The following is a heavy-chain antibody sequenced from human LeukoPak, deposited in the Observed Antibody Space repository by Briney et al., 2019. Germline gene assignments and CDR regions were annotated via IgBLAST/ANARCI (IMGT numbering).Heavy chain of an antibody. D-gene: IGHD3-22*01. Sequence: QSGGSLRLSCTASGFIFTSYGMHWVRQAPGKGLEWVANIKQDGGEKYYVDSVKGRFTISRDNAKNSLYLQMNSLRAEDTAVYYCARDRVYYDSRAIDYWGQGTLVTVSS. CDR2: IKQDGGEK. CDR1: GFIFTSYG. V-gene: IGHV3-7*01. J-gene: IGHJ4*02. CDR3: ARDRVYYDSRAIDY.